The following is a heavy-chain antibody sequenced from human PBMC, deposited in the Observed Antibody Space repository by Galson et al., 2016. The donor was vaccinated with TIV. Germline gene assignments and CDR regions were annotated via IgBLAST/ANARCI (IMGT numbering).Heavy chain of an antibody. J-gene: IGHJ6*02. Sequence: VKVSCKATGYTFTSFGIARVRQAPGQGLEWMGWISGYNGKTYYAQKFQDRVTMTTDTSTNTAYMELRSLRSDDTAVYYCTRDRSIAAPRDMDVWGQGTAVTVSS. CDR1: GYTFTSFG. V-gene: IGHV1-18*01. CDR3: TRDRSIAAPRDMDV. D-gene: IGHD6-6*01. CDR2: ISGYNGKT.